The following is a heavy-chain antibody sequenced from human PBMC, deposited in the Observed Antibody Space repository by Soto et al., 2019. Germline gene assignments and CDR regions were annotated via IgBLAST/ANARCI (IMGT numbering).Heavy chain of an antibody. Sequence: PSQTLSLTCAISGDSISSNSAAWNWIRQSPSRGLEWLGRTYFRSKWYNDYAVSVKSRISINPDTSKNQFSLQLNSVTPEDTAVYYCARASYRNTYYWYFDYWGQGALVTV. J-gene: IGHJ4*02. CDR3: ARASYRNTYYWYFDY. CDR1: GDSISSNSAA. V-gene: IGHV6-1*01. CDR2: TYFRSKWYN. D-gene: IGHD1-26*01.